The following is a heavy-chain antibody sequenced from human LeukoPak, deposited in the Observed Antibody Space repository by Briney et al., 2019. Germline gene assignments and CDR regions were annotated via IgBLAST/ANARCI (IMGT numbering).Heavy chain of an antibody. CDR3: ARDFKQWLARDYYFDY. D-gene: IGHD6-19*01. Sequence: GSSVKVSCKASGGTFSSYAISWVRQAPGQGLEWMGRIIPILGIANYAQKFQGRVTITADKSTSTAYMELSSLRSEDTAVYYCARDFKQWLARDYYFDYWGQGTLVTVSS. V-gene: IGHV1-69*04. CDR1: GGTFSSYA. J-gene: IGHJ4*02. CDR2: IIPILGIA.